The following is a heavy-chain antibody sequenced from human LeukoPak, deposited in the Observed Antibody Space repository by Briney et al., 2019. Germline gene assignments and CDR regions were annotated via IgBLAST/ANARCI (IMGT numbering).Heavy chain of an antibody. D-gene: IGHD3-22*01. Sequence: LASETLSLTCTVSGGSISSYYWSWVRQARGKGLEWVSAISGSGGSTYYADSVKGRFTISRDNSKNTLYLQMNSLRAEDTAVYYCAKDPSYYYDNSGYYSFDYWGQGTLVTVSS. CDR2: ISGSGGST. CDR3: AKDPSYYYDNSGYYSFDY. J-gene: IGHJ4*02. CDR1: GGSISSYY. V-gene: IGHV3-23*01.